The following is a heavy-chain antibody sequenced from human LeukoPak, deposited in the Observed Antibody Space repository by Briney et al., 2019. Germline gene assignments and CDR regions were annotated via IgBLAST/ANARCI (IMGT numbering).Heavy chain of an antibody. CDR2: IYYSEST. V-gene: IGHV4-59*08. CDR1: GGSISSYY. Sequence: SETLSLTCTVSGGSISSYYWSWIRQPPRKGLEWMGYIYYSESTNYNPSLKCRVTISVDTSSNQFSLKLSSVTAADTAVYYCARHPVKPDYYGTRAFDYWGQGTLVTVSS. J-gene: IGHJ4*02. CDR3: ARHPVKPDYYGTRAFDY. D-gene: IGHD3-10*01.